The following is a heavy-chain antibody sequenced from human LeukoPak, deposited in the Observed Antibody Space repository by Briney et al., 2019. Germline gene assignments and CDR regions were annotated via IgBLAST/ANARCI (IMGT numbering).Heavy chain of an antibody. J-gene: IGHJ4*02. D-gene: IGHD2-8*01. V-gene: IGHV3-23*01. CDR3: ARAGHCTNGICYTADFDY. CDR1: GFTFSTYA. Sequence: GGSLRLSCTASGFTFSTYAMSWVRQAPGKGLEWVSAITDSGGNTYYAAPVKGQFTISRDNSKNTLYLRMNSLRVEDTAVYYCARAGHCTNGICYTADFDYWGQGTLVTVSS. CDR2: ITDSGGNT.